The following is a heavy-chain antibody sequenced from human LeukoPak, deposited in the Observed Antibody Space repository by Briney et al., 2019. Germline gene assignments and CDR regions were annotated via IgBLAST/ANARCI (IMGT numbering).Heavy chain of an antibody. D-gene: IGHD3-22*01. J-gene: IGHJ4*02. CDR2: IIPIFGTA. CDR1: GGTFSSYA. CDR3: ARDYAPYDSSGYYLPAY. Sequence: SVKLSCKASGGTFSSYAISWVRQAPGQGLEWMGGIIPIFGTANYAQKFQGRVTITTDESTSTAYMELSSLRSEDTAVYYCARDYAPYDSSGYYLPAYWGQGTLVTVSS. V-gene: IGHV1-69*05.